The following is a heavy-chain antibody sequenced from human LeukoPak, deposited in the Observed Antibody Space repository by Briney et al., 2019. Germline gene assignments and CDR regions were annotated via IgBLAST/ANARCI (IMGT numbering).Heavy chain of an antibody. D-gene: IGHD4-11*01. J-gene: IGHJ4*02. CDR3: ARHSYTNCIDY. Sequence: SETLSLTCIVSGGSISSSGYYWSWIRQSPGKGLEWIGSIFESGGTYYNPSLKSRVTISVDTSKNQFSLKLVSVTAADTAVYYCARHSYTNCIDYWGQGTLVTVSS. CDR1: GGSISSSGYY. CDR2: IFESGGT. V-gene: IGHV4-39*01.